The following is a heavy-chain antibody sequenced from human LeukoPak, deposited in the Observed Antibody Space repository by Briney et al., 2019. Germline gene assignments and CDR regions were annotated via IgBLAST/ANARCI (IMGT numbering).Heavy chain of an antibody. CDR1: GFTFNNYG. D-gene: IGHD3-22*01. J-gene: IGHJ4*02. Sequence: GGSLRLSCAASGFTFNNYGMHWVRQAPGKGLEWVSGTNWNGGTTGYADSVKGRFTISRDNAKNSLYLQMNSLRVEDTALYYCARDGDSSSFYLGYYFDSWGQGTLVTVSS. V-gene: IGHV3-20*04. CDR3: ARDGDSSSFYLGYYFDS. CDR2: TNWNGGTT.